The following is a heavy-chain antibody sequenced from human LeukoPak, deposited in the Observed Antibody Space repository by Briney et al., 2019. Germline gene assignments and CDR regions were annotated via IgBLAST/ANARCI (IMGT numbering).Heavy chain of an antibody. CDR1: GYTFTSYY. V-gene: IGHV1-46*01. CDR2: INPSGGST. J-gene: IGHJ4*02. CDR3: ARGPDSYGNEYYFDY. Sequence: ASVKVFCKASGYTFTSYYMHWVRQAPGQGLEWMGIINPSGGSTSYAQKFQGRVTMTRDMSTSTVYMELSSLRSEDTAVYYCARGPDSYGNEYYFDYWGQGTLVTVSS. D-gene: IGHD5-18*01.